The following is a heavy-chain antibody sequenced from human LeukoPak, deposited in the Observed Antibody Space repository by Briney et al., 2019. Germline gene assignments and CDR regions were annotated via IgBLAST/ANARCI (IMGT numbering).Heavy chain of an antibody. J-gene: IGHJ4*02. Sequence: GGSLRLSCAAPGFTFSSYGMHWVRQAPGKGLEWVAVISYDGSNKYYADSVKGRFTISRDNSKNTLYLQMNSLRAEDTAVYYCAKELRPDEQPPFDYWGQGTLVTVSS. V-gene: IGHV3-30*18. CDR3: AKELRPDEQPPFDY. CDR2: ISYDGSNK. D-gene: IGHD6-13*01. CDR1: GFTFSSYG.